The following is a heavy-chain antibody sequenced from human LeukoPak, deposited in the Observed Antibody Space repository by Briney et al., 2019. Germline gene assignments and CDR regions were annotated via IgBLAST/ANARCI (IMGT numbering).Heavy chain of an antibody. Sequence: GGSLRLSCAASGFTFNSYNMNWVRQAPGKGLEWVSYISSSSSTIYYADSVKGRFTISRDNAKNSLYLQMNSLRDEDTAVYYCARDLRNIGYCTGGVCSGSFDYWGQGTLVTVSS. J-gene: IGHJ4*02. CDR3: ARDLRNIGYCTGGVCSGSFDY. D-gene: IGHD2-8*02. CDR2: ISSSSSTI. CDR1: GFTFNSYN. V-gene: IGHV3-48*02.